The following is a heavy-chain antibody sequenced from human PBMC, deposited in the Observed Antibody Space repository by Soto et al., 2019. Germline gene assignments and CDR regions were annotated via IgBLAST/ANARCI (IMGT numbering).Heavy chain of an antibody. CDR1: GITFDDYS. Sequence: DVQLVESGGGFIQPGMSLRLSCACSGITFDDYSMHWVRHPRGRGLEWVSGITWDSGRTDYADAVKGRFTVSRVNAKNSLYLQMNSLRPEDTAFYSCAKASEAGTVCPLDYWGPGTLATAAS. D-gene: IGHD2-2*01. CDR2: ITWDSGRT. CDR3: AKASEAGTVCPLDY. J-gene: IGHJ4*02. V-gene: IGHV3-9*01.